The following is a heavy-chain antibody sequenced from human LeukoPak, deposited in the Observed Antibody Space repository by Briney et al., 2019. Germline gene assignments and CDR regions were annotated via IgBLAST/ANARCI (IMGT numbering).Heavy chain of an antibody. CDR2: ISGSGGST. CDR1: GFTFSSYS. CDR3: AKDRVTMVRGVIKVDYFDY. J-gene: IGHJ4*02. Sequence: GGSLRLSCAASGFTFSSYSMSWVRQAPGKGLEWVSAISGSGGSTYYADSVKGRFTISRDNSKNTLYLQMNSLRDEDTAVYYCAKDRVTMVRGVIKVDYFDYWGQGTLVTVSS. D-gene: IGHD3-10*01. V-gene: IGHV3-23*01.